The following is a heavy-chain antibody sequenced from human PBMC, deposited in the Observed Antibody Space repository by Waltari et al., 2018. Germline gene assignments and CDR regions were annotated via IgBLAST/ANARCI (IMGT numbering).Heavy chain of an antibody. D-gene: IGHD2-8*01. J-gene: IGHJ4*02. CDR2: INAGNGNT. V-gene: IGHV1-3*01. Sequence: QVKLVQYGAEVKKPGASVKVSCKASGYTFTSYDMHWVRQAPGQRLEWMGWINAGNGNTKYSQKFQGRVTITSDTSASTAYMELSSLRSEDTAVYYFARQYARNSNDYWVQGTLVTVSS. CDR1: GYTFTSYD. CDR3: ARQYARNSNDY.